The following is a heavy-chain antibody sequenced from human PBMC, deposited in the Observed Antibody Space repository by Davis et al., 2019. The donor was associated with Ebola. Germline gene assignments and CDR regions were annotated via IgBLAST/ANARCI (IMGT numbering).Heavy chain of an antibody. D-gene: IGHD3-10*01. CDR2: ISGSGGST. J-gene: IGHJ4*02. V-gene: IGHV3-23*01. CDR1: GFTFSSYA. CDR3: AKGGLWFGELPLYYFDY. Sequence: GESLKISCAASGFTFSSYAMSWVRQAPGKGLEWVSAISGSGGSTYYADSVKGRFTISRDNSKNTLYLQMNSLRAEDTAVYYCAKGGLWFGELPLYYFDYWGQGTLVTVSS.